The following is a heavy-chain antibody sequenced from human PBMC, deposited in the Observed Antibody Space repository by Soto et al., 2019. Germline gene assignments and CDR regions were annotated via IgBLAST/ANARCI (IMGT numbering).Heavy chain of an antibody. CDR3: VRGCGRPSCPYYLDV. J-gene: IGHJ6*03. CDR1: GYTFTSYG. D-gene: IGHD2-2*01. CDR2: ISAYNGNT. Sequence: GASVKVSCKASGYTFTSYGISWVRQAPGQGLEWMGWISAYNGNTNYAQKLQGRVTMTTDTSTSTAYMELRSLRPDDTAVYYCVRGCGRPSCPYYLDVWGRGTTVTVSS. V-gene: IGHV1-18*01.